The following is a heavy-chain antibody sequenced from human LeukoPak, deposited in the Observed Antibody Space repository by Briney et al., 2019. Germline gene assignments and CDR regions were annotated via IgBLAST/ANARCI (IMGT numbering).Heavy chain of an antibody. J-gene: IGHJ4*02. V-gene: IGHV3-7*03. CDR3: ARESQLLYNSIDY. D-gene: IGHD2-2*02. Sequence: PGGSLRLSCAASGFTFSSYWMSWVRQAPGKGLEWVANIKQDGSEKYYVDSVKGRFTISRDNAKNSLYLQMNSLRAEDTAVYYCARESQLLYNSIDYWGQGTLVTVSS. CDR1: GFTFSSYW. CDR2: IKQDGSEK.